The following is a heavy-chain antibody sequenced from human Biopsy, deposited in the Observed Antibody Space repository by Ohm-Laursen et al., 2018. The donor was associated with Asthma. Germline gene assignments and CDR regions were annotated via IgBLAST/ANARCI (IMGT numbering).Heavy chain of an antibody. CDR3: ARAVDYSHYYGLDV. D-gene: IGHD3-10*01. Sequence: GASVKVSCKPSGYTFNSAGITWVRQAPGQGLEWMGWISVYNGNTKVAQKLQDRVTMITDTSTSTGYMELRSLRSDDTAVYFCARAVDYSHYYGLDVWGQGTTVTVS. CDR2: ISVYNGNT. CDR1: GYTFNSAG. V-gene: IGHV1-18*01. J-gene: IGHJ6*02.